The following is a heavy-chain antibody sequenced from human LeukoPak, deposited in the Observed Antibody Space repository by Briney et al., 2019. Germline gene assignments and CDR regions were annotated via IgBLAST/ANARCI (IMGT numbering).Heavy chain of an antibody. J-gene: IGHJ6*02. D-gene: IGHD2-2*01. CDR2: ISYSGST. CDR1: GGSISSYY. V-gene: IGHV4-59*01. Sequence: PSEPLSLTCTVSGGSISSYYWSWIRQPPGKGLEWIGYISYSGSTNYNPSLKSRVTISVDTSKNQFSLKLSSVTAADTAVYYCARVVPAAISMDVWGQGTTVTVSS. CDR3: ARVVPAAISMDV.